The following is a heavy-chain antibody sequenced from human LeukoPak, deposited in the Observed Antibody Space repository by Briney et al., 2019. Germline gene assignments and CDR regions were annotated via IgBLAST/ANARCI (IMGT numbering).Heavy chain of an antibody. J-gene: IGHJ4*02. CDR3: ASDTHIVAYSHYFDY. D-gene: IGHD5-12*01. Sequence: GGSLRLSCAASGFTFSSYGMHWVRQAPGKGLEWVAFIHYDGSNKYYADSVKGRFTISRDNSKNTLYLQVNSLRVEDTAVFYCASDTHIVAYSHYFDYWGQGALVTVSS. V-gene: IGHV3-30*02. CDR2: IHYDGSNK. CDR1: GFTFSSYG.